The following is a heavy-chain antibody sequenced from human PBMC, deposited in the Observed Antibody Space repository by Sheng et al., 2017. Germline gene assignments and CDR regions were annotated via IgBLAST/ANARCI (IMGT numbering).Heavy chain of an antibody. V-gene: IGHV1-69*04. Sequence: QVQLVQSGAEVKKPGSSVKVSCKASGGTFSSYAISWVRQAPGQGLEWMGGIIPILGIANYAQKFQGRVTITADKSTSTAYMELSSLRSEDTAVYYCARINDGRYYGSGSYFPYYYYMDVWGKGTTVTVSS. CDR2: IIPILGIA. D-gene: IGHD3-10*01. CDR3: ARINDGRYYGSGSYFPYYYYMDV. CDR1: GGTFSSYA. J-gene: IGHJ6*03.